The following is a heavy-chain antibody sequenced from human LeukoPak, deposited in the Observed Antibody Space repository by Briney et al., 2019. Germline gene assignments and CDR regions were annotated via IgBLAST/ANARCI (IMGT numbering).Heavy chain of an antibody. Sequence: PSETLSLTCTVSGDPISGYYWNWIRQPPGKGLEWIGYIYYSGSTNYNPSLKSRVTISVDTSKNQFSLKLSSVTAADTAVYYCARVESTRAIDYWGQGTLVTVSS. CDR2: IYYSGST. CDR3: ARVESTRAIDY. CDR1: GDPISGYY. D-gene: IGHD2-2*01. J-gene: IGHJ4*02. V-gene: IGHV4-59*01.